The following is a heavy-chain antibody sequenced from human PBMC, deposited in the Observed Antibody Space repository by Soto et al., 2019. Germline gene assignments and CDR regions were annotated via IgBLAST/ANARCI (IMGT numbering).Heavy chain of an antibody. CDR3: VRDGVAEQWLDENCDPLDF. V-gene: IGHV3-73*01. J-gene: IGHJ3*01. D-gene: IGHD6-19*01. CDR1: GFTFNIAA. CDR2: IRNKANGYAT. Sequence: PGESLSLSCAASGFTFNIAAIHWVRQASGKGLEWVGLIRNKANGYATAYAPSVKGRITVSRDDSTNMAFLEMNRLKTEDTAVHYCVRDGVAEQWLDENCDPLDFRRQGTMVTV.